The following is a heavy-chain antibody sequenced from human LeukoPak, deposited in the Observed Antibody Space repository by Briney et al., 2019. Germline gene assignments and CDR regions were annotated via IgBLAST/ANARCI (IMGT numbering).Heavy chain of an antibody. Sequence: GGSLRLSCAASGFTFSDSSMNWVRQAPGKGLEWLSYISSRSSAIYYADSVKGRFTVSRDNARNSLYLQMNSLRAEDTAVYHCANGGSMVHEKIHNWGQGTLVTVSS. CDR2: ISSRSSAI. D-gene: IGHD3-10*01. V-gene: IGHV3-48*04. CDR3: ANGGSMVHEKIHN. J-gene: IGHJ4*02. CDR1: GFTFSDSS.